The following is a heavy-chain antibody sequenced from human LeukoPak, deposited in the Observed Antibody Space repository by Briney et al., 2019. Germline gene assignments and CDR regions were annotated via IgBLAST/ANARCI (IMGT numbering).Heavy chain of an antibody. CDR2: ISYDGSNK. Sequence: GGSLRLSCAASGFTFSSYGMHWVRQAPGKGLEWVAVISYDGSNKYYADSVKGRFTISRDNSKNTLYLQMNSLRAEDTAVYYCAKDRMVRGVTEPGYWGRGTLVTVSS. V-gene: IGHV3-30*18. CDR1: GFTFSSYG. J-gene: IGHJ4*02. D-gene: IGHD3-10*01. CDR3: AKDRMVRGVTEPGY.